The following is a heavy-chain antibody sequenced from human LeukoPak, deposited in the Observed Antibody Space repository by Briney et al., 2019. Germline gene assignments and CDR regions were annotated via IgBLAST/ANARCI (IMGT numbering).Heavy chain of an antibody. V-gene: IGHV3-66*04. CDR1: GFTFSSYG. D-gene: IGHD3-10*01. J-gene: IGHJ6*03. Sequence: GSLRLSCAASGFTFSSYGMSWVRQAPGKGLEWVSVIYNGDGTYYADSVKGRFTISRDNSKNTLYLQMNSLRAEDTAVYYCARHGSITMVRGKRRYYYMDVWGKGTTVTISS. CDR3: ARHGSITMVRGKRRYYYMDV. CDR2: IYNGDGT.